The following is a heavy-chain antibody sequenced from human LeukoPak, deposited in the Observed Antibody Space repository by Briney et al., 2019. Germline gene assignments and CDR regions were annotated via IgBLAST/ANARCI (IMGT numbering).Heavy chain of an antibody. CDR3: ARDFCDH. Sequence: GGSLRLSCAASGFTFSSYAMMWVRQAPGKGLEWVSSIYSTSSFIYYADSLKGRFTVSRDNAKNSLYLQMTSLRAEDTAVYYCARDFCDHWGQGTLVTVSS. V-gene: IGHV3-21*01. CDR2: IYSTSSFI. D-gene: IGHD3-3*01. J-gene: IGHJ5*02. CDR1: GFTFSSYA.